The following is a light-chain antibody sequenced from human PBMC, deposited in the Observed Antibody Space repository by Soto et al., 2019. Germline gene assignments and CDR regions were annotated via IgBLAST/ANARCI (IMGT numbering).Light chain of an antibody. Sequence: DIQMTQSPSTLSASVGDRVTITCRASQIISSWLAWYQQKPGKTPKLLIYKAASLESGVPSMFSGSGSGTEFTLTISSLQPDDFATYYCQQYNSYSWPFGQGTKVDIK. CDR1: QIISSW. CDR2: KAA. V-gene: IGKV1-5*03. J-gene: IGKJ1*01. CDR3: QQYNSYSWP.